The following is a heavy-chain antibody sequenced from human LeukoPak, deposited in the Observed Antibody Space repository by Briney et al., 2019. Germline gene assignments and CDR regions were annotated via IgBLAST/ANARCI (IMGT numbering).Heavy chain of an antibody. Sequence: SETLSLTCTVSGGSISSYYWSWIRQPPGKGLEWIGYIYYSGSTSYNPSLKSRVTISVDTSKNQFSLKLSSVTAADTAVYYCRVGLGYFDYWGQGTLVTVSS. V-gene: IGHV4-59*12. CDR3: RVGLGYFDY. CDR1: GGSISSYY. D-gene: IGHD3-16*01. CDR2: IYYSGST. J-gene: IGHJ4*02.